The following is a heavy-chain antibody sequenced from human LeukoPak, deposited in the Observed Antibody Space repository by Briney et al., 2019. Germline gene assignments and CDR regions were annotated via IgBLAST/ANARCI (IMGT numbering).Heavy chain of an antibody. J-gene: IGHJ4*02. D-gene: IGHD1-14*01. CDR3: ARQSSNENLPRYFDH. Sequence: SETLSLTCTVSGGSINYSPYFWGWVRQPPGKGLEWIATVSYSGVTYYNPSLRSRVTISVDTSKNQFSLKVTSVTAADTAMYFCARQSSNENLPRYFDHWGQGTLVTVYS. V-gene: IGHV4-39*01. CDR1: GGSINYSPYF. CDR2: VSYSGVT.